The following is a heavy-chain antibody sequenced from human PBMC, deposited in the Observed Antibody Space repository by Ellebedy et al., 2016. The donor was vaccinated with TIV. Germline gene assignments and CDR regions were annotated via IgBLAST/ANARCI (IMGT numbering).Heavy chain of an antibody. V-gene: IGHV5-51*01. D-gene: IGHD2-2*01. CDR3: VKHDGSSSFDY. CDR2: FFPGYFYS. J-gene: IGHJ4*02. Sequence: GESLKISCTASAYCFTNYWIGWVRQMPGKGLEWMGFFFPGYFYSSYSPSFQGQVTISTDKSITTSYLQMSSLKASDTAMYYCVKHDGSSSFDYWGQGTLVTVSS. CDR1: AYCFTNYW.